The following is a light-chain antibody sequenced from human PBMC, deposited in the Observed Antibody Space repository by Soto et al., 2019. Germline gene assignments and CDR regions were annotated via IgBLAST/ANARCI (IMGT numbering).Light chain of an antibody. Sequence: DIQMTQSPSTLSASVGDRVTITCRARQSISSWLAWYQQKPGKAPKLLIYKATILESGVPSRFNGSGSGTEFTLTISSLHPDDFATYYCQQYNSYSWTFGQGTKVEIK. J-gene: IGKJ1*01. V-gene: IGKV1-5*03. CDR3: QQYNSYSWT. CDR2: KAT. CDR1: QSISSW.